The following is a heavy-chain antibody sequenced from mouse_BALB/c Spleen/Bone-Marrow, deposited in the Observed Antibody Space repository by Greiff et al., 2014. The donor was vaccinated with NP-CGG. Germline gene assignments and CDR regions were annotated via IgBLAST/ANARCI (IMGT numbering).Heavy chain of an antibody. CDR2: IDPANGNS. CDR3: TRGGNYGWFAY. CDR1: GFNIKDIY. D-gene: IGHD2-1*01. Sequence: DVKPQESGAELVKPGASVKLSCTASGFNIKDIYMHWVKERPEQGLEWIGRIDPANGNSIYDPKFQDKATITADTSSNTAYLQLSSLTSEDTAVYYCTRGGNYGWFAYWGQGTLVTVSA. V-gene: IGHV14-3*02. J-gene: IGHJ3*01.